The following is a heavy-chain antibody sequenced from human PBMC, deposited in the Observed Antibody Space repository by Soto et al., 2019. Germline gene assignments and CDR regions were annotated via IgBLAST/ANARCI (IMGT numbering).Heavy chain of an antibody. J-gene: IGHJ4*02. V-gene: IGHV3-30-3*01. CDR1: GFTFSSYA. CDR2: ISYDGSNK. Sequence: SLRLSCAASGFTFSSYAMHWVRQAPGKGLEWVAVISYDGSNKYYADSVKGRFTISRDNSKNTLYLQMNSLRAEDTAVYYCARSGRVGATSHPDYFDYWGQGTLVTGSS. D-gene: IGHD1-26*01. CDR3: ARSGRVGATSHPDYFDY.